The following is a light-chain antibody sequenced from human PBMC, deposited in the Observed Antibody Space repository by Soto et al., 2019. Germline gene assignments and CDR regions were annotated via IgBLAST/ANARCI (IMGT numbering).Light chain of an antibody. Sequence: DIQMTQSPSSLSASVGDRVTITCRACPGISSWLAWYQQKPGKAPKLLIYAAFRMQSGVPSRFSGRGSGPDFTLTSSSLQPEDCAPYYGQKANNFSFTFGPGTKVDSK. CDR3: QKANNFSFT. V-gene: IGKV1D-12*01. J-gene: IGKJ3*01. CDR2: AAF. CDR1: PGISSW.